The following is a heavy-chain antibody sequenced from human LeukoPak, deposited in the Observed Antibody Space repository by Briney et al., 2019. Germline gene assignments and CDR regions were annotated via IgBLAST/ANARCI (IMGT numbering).Heavy chain of an antibody. V-gene: IGHV1-2*02. Sequence: ASVEVSCKASGYIFSAFVIHWVRQAPGQGLEWMGWINPNNGGTNYAQKFQGRVTMTRDTSVSTAYMELRGLRSDDTSVYYCARDRTDTGLDLWHWGQGTRVTVSS. CDR1: GYIFSAFV. J-gene: IGHJ4*02. CDR2: INPNNGGT. D-gene: IGHD3/OR15-3a*01. CDR3: ARDRTDTGLDLWH.